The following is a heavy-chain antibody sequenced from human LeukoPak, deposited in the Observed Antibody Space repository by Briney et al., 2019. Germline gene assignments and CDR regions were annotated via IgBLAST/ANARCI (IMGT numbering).Heavy chain of an antibody. Sequence: PGGSLRLSCAASGFTFSSYAIHWVRQAPGKGLEWVTVISYDGSNEYYADSVKGRFTISRDNAKNTLYLQMNSLRAEDTAVYYCARHLYSSGWYGIDYWGQGTLVTVSS. D-gene: IGHD6-19*01. CDR3: ARHLYSSGWYGIDY. CDR2: ISYDGSNE. J-gene: IGHJ4*02. CDR1: GFTFSSYA. V-gene: IGHV3-30-3*01.